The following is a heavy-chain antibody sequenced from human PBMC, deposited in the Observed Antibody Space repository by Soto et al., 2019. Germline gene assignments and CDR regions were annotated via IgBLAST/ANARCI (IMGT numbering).Heavy chain of an antibody. D-gene: IGHD3-10*01. CDR1: GVSVSSGSFY. J-gene: IGHJ5*02. CDR3: ATFSGFFTISPFDA. Sequence: QVQLQESGPGLVKPSETLSLTCTVSGVSVSSGSFYWAWIRQPPGKGLEWIGFGSYSGTTNYNPSLKSRVTMSVDKSKNQFSLQLASVAAADTAVYYCATFSGFFTISPFDAWGQGLLVTVSS. CDR2: GSYSGTT. V-gene: IGHV4-61*01.